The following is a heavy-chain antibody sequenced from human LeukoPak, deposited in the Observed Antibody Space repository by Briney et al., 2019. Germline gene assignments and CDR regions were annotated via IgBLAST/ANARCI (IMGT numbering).Heavy chain of an antibody. CDR1: GFTFSSYA. CDR2: ISGSGGST. CDR3: ARRYCSSTSCTLDY. Sequence: GGSLRLSCAASGFTFSSYAMSWVRQAPGKGLEWVSAISGSGGSTYYADSVKGRFTISRDNSKNTLYLQMNSLRAEDTAVYYCARRYCSSTSCTLDYWGQGTLVTVSS. V-gene: IGHV3-23*01. J-gene: IGHJ4*02. D-gene: IGHD2-2*01.